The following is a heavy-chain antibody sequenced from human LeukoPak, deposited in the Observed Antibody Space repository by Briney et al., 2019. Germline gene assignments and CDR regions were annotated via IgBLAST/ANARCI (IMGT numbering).Heavy chain of an antibody. J-gene: IGHJ3*01. Sequence: GGSLTLSCAASGFTFRSYAMTWVRQAPGKGLEWVSSIRGSGDGTSYADSVKGRFTVSRDNSNNTLYLQMSSLRADDTAVYFCAKRPRDSSGYYLGAFDGWGQGTTVTVSS. D-gene: IGHD3-22*01. V-gene: IGHV3-23*01. CDR3: AKRPRDSSGYYLGAFDG. CDR1: GFTFRSYA. CDR2: IRGSGDGT.